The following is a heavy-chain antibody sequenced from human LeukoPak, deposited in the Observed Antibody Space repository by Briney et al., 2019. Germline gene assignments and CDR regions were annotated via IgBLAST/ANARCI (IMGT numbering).Heavy chain of an antibody. D-gene: IGHD2-2*02. V-gene: IGHV5-51*01. Sequence: PGASLQISCQGSGYRFTNYWIGWVRQLPGKGLEWMGIMYPGDSDTRYSPSFQGQVTISADKSIGTAYLQWSSLKASDTAMYYCAIGGDSSTSCYRCFNYWGQGTLVTVSS. CDR3: AIGGDSSTSCYRCFNY. CDR2: MYPGDSDT. CDR1: GYRFTNYW. J-gene: IGHJ4*02.